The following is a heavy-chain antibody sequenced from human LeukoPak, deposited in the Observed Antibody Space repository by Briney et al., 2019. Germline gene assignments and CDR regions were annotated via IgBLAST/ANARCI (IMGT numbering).Heavy chain of an antibody. Sequence: PGGSLRLSCAASGFTFSSYEMNWVRQAPGKGLEWVSFISSSGIGIYYLDSVKARFTISRDNYKNTLSLQMNSVTADDTAVYYCAKGHSDYGTGFDLWGQGTLVTVPS. V-gene: IGHV3-48*03. J-gene: IGHJ4*02. CDR1: GFTFSSYE. CDR3: AKGHSDYGTGFDL. CDR2: ISSSGIGI. D-gene: IGHD4-17*01.